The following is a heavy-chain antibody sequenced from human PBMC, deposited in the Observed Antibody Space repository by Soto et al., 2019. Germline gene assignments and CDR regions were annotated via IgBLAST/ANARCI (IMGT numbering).Heavy chain of an antibody. Sequence: PGESLKISCQVSGYSFTSYWIGWVRQMPVKGLEWMGIIYPGDSDTRYSPTFPGQVTISADKSISTAYLQLSSLKASDSAMYYCARHSVNYGDYNWFDPWGQGTLVTVSS. D-gene: IGHD4-17*01. CDR1: GYSFTSYW. J-gene: IGHJ5*02. CDR3: ARHSVNYGDYNWFDP. CDR2: IYPGDSDT. V-gene: IGHV5-51*01.